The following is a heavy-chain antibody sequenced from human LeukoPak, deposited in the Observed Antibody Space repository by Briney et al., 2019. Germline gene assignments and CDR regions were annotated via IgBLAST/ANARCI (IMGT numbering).Heavy chain of an antibody. CDR1: GGSISSYY. Sequence: PSETLSLTCTVSGGSISSYYWSWIRQPPGKGLEWIGYIYYSGSTNYNPSLKSRVTISVDTSKNQFSLKLSSVTAADTAVYYCARDLEVRYYDRYNWFDPWGQGTLVTVSS. CDR3: ARDLEVRYYDRYNWFDP. J-gene: IGHJ5*02. CDR2: IYYSGST. V-gene: IGHV4-59*12. D-gene: IGHD3-22*01.